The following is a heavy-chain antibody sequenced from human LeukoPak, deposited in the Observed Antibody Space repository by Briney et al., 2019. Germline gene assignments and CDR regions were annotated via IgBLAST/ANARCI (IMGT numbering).Heavy chain of an antibody. D-gene: IGHD3-10*01. J-gene: IGHJ4*02. CDR2: ISHSGST. CDR3: ARGLWFGDENPPYFDY. CDR1: GGSFSAYY. Sequence: SETLSLTCAVSGGSFSAYYWSWIRQPPGKRLEWIGEISHSGSTNYNPSLKSRVTISVDTSKNQFSLKLSSVTAADTAVYYCARGLWFGDENPPYFDYWGQGTLVTVSS. V-gene: IGHV4-34*01.